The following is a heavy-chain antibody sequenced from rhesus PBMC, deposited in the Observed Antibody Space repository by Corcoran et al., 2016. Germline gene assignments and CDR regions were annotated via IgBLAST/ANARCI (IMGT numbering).Heavy chain of an antibody. CDR1: GGSVSSSNW. J-gene: IGHJ4*01. CDR2: ISGSSGST. Sequence: QVQLQESGPGLVKPSETLSLTCAVSGGSVSSSNWWSWIRQPPGKGLEWIGYISGSSGSTYYNPSLKRRVTISTDTSKNQCSLKLSSVTAADTAVYYCARRKVLVDYWGQGVLVTVSS. D-gene: IGHD2-15*01. CDR3: ARRKVLVDY. V-gene: IGHV4-65*01.